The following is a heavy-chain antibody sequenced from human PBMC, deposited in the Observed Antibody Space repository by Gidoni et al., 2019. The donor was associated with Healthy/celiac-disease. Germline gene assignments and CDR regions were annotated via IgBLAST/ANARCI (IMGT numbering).Heavy chain of an antibody. CDR2: INPSGGST. D-gene: IGHD4-4*01. V-gene: IGHV1-46*01. CDR3: ASQAFTVTTLVSFDY. CDR1: GYTFTSYY. Sequence: QVQLVQSGAEVKKPGASVKVSCKASGYTFTSYYMHWVRQAPGQGLEWMGIINPSGGSTSYAQKFQGRVTMTRDTSTSTVYMELSSLRSEDTAVYYCASQAFTVTTLVSFDYWGQGTLVTVSS. J-gene: IGHJ4*02.